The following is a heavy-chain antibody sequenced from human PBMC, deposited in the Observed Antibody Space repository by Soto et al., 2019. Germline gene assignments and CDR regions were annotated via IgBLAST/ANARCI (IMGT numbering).Heavy chain of an antibody. CDR2: IIPIFGTA. V-gene: IGHV1-69*01. Sequence: QVQLVQSGAEVKKPGSSVKVSCKASGGTFSSYAISWVRQAPGQGLEWMGGIIPIFGTANYAQKFQGRVTITADESTSTAYMELSSLRSEDTAVYYCASTDYYGSWSYSAYFDYWGQGTLVTVSS. D-gene: IGHD3-10*01. CDR1: GGTFSSYA. CDR3: ASTDYYGSWSYSAYFDY. J-gene: IGHJ4*02.